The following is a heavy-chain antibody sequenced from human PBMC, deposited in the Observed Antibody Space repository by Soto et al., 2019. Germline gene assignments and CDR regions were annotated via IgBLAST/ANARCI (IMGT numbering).Heavy chain of an antibody. CDR2: INPNNGDT. Sequence: GASVKVSCKASGYSFTHYYINWVRQAPGQGLEWLGWINPNNGDTNYAQSFQGRVTMTRDTSIRTAYMELSRLTSDDTAVYYCARDRSYDFWSGYFFQHWGQGTQVTVSS. CDR3: ARDRSYDFWSGYFFQH. D-gene: IGHD3-3*01. J-gene: IGHJ1*01. CDR1: GYSFTHYY. V-gene: IGHV1-2*02.